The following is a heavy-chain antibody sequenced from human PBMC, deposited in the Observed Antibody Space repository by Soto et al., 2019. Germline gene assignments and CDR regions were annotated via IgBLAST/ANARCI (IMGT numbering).Heavy chain of an antibody. Sequence: WGSLRLSCAASVFTFSGSAMHCGRHASGKGLEWVGRIRSKANSYATAYAASVKGRFTISRDDSKNTAYLHMNSLKTEDTAVYYCTISFRSGSPIDYWGQGNLVTVSS. J-gene: IGHJ4*02. CDR2: IRSKANSYAT. V-gene: IGHV3-73*01. CDR1: VFTFSGSA. CDR3: TISFRSGSPIDY. D-gene: IGHD1-26*01.